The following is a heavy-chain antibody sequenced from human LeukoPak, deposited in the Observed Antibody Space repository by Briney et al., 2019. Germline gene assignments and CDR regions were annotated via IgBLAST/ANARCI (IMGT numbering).Heavy chain of an antibody. CDR3: ARLGITGTTLYYFDY. V-gene: IGHV5-51*01. CDR1: GYSFTSYW. CDR2: IYPGDSGS. Sequence: GESLKISCKGSGYSFTSYWIGWVRQMPGKGLQWMGLIYPGDSGSKYSPSFQGQVTMSADKSINTAYLQRSSLKASDTAMYYCARLGITGTTLYYFDYWGQGTLVTVSS. J-gene: IGHJ4*02. D-gene: IGHD1-20*01.